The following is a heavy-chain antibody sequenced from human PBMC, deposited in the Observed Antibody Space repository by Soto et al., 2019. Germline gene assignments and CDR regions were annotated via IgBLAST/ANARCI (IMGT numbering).Heavy chain of an antibody. CDR2: ISAYNGNT. V-gene: IGHV1-18*01. CDR1: GYTFTSYG. J-gene: IGHJ4*02. CDR3: AREREVAAAGTYYFDY. D-gene: IGHD6-13*01. Sequence: GASVKVSCKGSGYTFTSYGISWVRQAPGQGLEWMGWISAYNGNTNYAQKLQGRVTMTTDTSTSTAYMELRSLRSDDTAVYYCAREREVAAAGTYYFDYWGQVTLVTVSS.